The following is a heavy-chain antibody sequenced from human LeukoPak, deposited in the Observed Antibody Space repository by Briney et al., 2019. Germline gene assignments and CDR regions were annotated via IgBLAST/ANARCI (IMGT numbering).Heavy chain of an antibody. J-gene: IGHJ3*02. CDR1: GDSISSGSYY. Sequence: SETLSLTCTVSGDSISSGSYYWSWIRQPAGKGLEWIGRIYSSGSTNYNPSLKSRVTISVDTSKNQFSLKLSSVTAAGTAVYYCARESGLVFTKTTFLWDRAFDIWGQGTMVTVSS. V-gene: IGHV4-61*02. D-gene: IGHD3-16*01. CDR2: IYSSGST. CDR3: ARESGLVFTKTTFLWDRAFDI.